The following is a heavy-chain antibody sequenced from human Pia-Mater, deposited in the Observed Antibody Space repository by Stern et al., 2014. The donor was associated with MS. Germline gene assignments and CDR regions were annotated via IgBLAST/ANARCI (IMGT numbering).Heavy chain of an antibody. V-gene: IGHV3-30-3*01. D-gene: IGHD6-19*01. J-gene: IGHJ4*02. Sequence: VQLVESGGGVVQPGRSLRLSCATSGFTFSTYAIHWVRQAPGKGLEWVAVISYDGNNQYYADSVKGRFTISRGNSKNTLYLQMNSLTDEDTAVYYCARDPLAGTGAYFDYWGQGALVTVSS. CDR3: ARDPLAGTGAYFDY. CDR2: ISYDGNNQ. CDR1: GFTFSTYA.